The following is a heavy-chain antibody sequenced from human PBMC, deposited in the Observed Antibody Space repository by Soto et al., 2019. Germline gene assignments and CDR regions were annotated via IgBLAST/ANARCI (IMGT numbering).Heavy chain of an antibody. CDR1: GFTFSGSA. J-gene: IGHJ3*02. V-gene: IGHV3-73*01. CDR2: IRSKANSYAT. D-gene: IGHD2-2*01. Sequence: GGSLRLSCAASGFTFSGSAMHWVRQASGKGLEWVGRIRSKANSYATAYAASVKGRFTISRDDSKNTAYLQMNSLKTEDTAVYYCTRRGLFVPLYCSSTSCYSNAFDIWGQGTMVTVSS. CDR3: TRRGLFVPLYCSSTSCYSNAFDI.